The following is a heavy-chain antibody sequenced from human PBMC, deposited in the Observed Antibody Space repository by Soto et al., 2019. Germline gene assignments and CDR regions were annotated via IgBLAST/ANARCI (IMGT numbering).Heavy chain of an antibody. CDR2: IYYSGST. Sequence: SETLSLTCTVSGGSISSGGYYWSWIRQHPGKGLEWIGYIYYSGSTYYNPSLKSRVTISVDTSKNQFSLKLSSVTAADTAVYYCARAARQWFGELLSNWFDPWGQGTQVTV. J-gene: IGHJ5*02. V-gene: IGHV4-31*03. CDR1: GGSISSGGYY. CDR3: ARAARQWFGELLSNWFDP. D-gene: IGHD3-10*01.